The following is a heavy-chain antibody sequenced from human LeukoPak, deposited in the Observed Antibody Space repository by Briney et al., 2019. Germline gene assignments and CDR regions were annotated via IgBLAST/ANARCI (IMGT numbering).Heavy chain of an antibody. Sequence: SETLSLTCIVSGHSISSGSYWGWIRQPPGEGLEWIGSIIHSGRTYYNPSLESRVTISVDTSKNQFSLKLSSVTAADTAVYYCARRWLRRWYFDLWGRGTLVTVSS. D-gene: IGHD3-9*01. J-gene: IGHJ2*01. CDR3: ARRWLRRWYFDL. V-gene: IGHV4-38-2*02. CDR1: GHSISSGSY. CDR2: IIHSGRT.